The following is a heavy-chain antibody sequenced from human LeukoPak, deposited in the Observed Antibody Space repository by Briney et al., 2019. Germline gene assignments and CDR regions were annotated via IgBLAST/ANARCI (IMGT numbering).Heavy chain of an antibody. J-gene: IGHJ6*03. V-gene: IGHV4-39*07. Sequence: SETLSLTCTVSGGSITSSAYYWGWICQPPGKGLEWIGSIYYSGSTYYNPSLKSRVTMSVDTSKNQFSLKLSSVTAADTAVYYCAREVVVAAPGYYYMDVWGKGTTVTVSS. CDR3: AREVVVAAPGYYYMDV. CDR1: GGSITSSAYY. CDR2: IYYSGST. D-gene: IGHD6-6*01.